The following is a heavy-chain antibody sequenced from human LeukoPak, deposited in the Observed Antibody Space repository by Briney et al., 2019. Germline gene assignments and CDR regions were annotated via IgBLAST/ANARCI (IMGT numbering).Heavy chain of an antibody. D-gene: IGHD3-3*01. V-gene: IGHV4-61*02. CDR1: GSSISSGGYF. J-gene: IGHJ3*02. Sequence: SETLSLTCTVSGSSISSGGYFWSWIRQPAGKGLEWIGRIYKNGNTYYNPSLNSRVTIWLDTSKNQFSLEVASVTAADTAVYYCARVGDYDLPDIWGQGTMVTVSS. CDR2: IYKNGNT. CDR3: ARVGDYDLPDI.